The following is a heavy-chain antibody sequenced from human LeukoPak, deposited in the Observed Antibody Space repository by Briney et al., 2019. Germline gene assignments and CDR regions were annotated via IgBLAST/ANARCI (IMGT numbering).Heavy chain of an antibody. D-gene: IGHD3-22*01. CDR1: GFTFSDYY. CDR2: INWNGGST. Sequence: RTGGSLRLSCAASGFTFSDYYMSWVRQAPGKGLEWVSGINWNGGSTGYADSVKGRFTISRDNAKNSLYLQMNSLRAEDTALYYCARERNPPYYYDSSGYYVYFDYWGQGTLVTVSS. V-gene: IGHV3-20*04. CDR3: ARERNPPYYYDSSGYYVYFDY. J-gene: IGHJ4*02.